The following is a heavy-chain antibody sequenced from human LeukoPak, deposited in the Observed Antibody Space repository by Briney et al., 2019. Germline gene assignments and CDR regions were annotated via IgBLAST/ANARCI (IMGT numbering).Heavy chain of an antibody. Sequence: ASVKVSCKASGGTSSSYAISWVRQAPGQGLEWMGRIIPILGIANYAQKFQGRVTITADKSTSTAYMELSSLRSEDTAVYYCARGSGSYIFDPWGQGTLVTVSS. CDR3: ARGSGSYIFDP. CDR1: GGTSSSYA. J-gene: IGHJ5*02. V-gene: IGHV1-69*04. D-gene: IGHD3-10*01. CDR2: IIPILGIA.